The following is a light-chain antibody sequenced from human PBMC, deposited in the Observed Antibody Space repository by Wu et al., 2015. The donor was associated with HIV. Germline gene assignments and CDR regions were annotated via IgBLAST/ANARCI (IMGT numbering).Light chain of an antibody. Sequence: EIVLSQSLGTLSLSPGERATVSCRASQHIDSRSLAWYQQRLGQAPRLLISAASNRAAGIPDRFNGSGSGTDFILTISRLEPEDSAVYFCQQYGGSPPVTFGQGHDWRLN. CDR3: QQYGGSPPVT. J-gene: IGKJ5*01. V-gene: IGKV3-20*01. CDR1: QHIDSRS. CDR2: AAS.